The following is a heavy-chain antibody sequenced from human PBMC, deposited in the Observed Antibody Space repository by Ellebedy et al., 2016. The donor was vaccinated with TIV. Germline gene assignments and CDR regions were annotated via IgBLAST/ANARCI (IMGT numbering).Heavy chain of an antibody. CDR1: GFTFSSYA. CDR2: ISGSGGST. V-gene: IGHV3-23*01. D-gene: IGHD3-10*01. CDR3: AKGGDPLLWFGSQP. J-gene: IGHJ4*02. Sequence: PGGSLRLSCAASGFTFSSYAMSWVRQAPGKGLAWVSAISGSGGSTYYADSVKGRFTISRDNSKNTLYLQMNSLRAEDTAVYYCAKGGDPLLWFGSQPWGQGTLVTVSS.